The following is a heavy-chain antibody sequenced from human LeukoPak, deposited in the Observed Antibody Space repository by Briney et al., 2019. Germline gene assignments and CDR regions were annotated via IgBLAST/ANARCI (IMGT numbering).Heavy chain of an antibody. CDR3: ARGGETRDYYFDS. Sequence: GGSLRLSCAASGLTFSNYYMSWVRQAPGKGLEWVSAISGSGTTTYYAGSVKGRFTISRDNSKNTLYLQMNSLRAEDTAVYYCARGGETRDYYFDSWGQGTLVTVYS. J-gene: IGHJ4*02. V-gene: IGHV3-23*01. D-gene: IGHD4-17*01. CDR2: ISGSGTTT. CDR1: GLTFSNYY.